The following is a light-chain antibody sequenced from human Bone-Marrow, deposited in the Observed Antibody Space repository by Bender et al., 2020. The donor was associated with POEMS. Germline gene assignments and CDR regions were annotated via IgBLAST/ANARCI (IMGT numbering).Light chain of an antibody. CDR3: QAWDTNTAL. CDR1: RIGSQS. Sequence: SYVLTQPPSVSVAPGKTARITCGGNRIGSQSVHWYQQKPGQAPVLVVYDDTERPSGIPERFSGSNSGNTATLTINRVEAADEAEYYCQAWDTNTALFGGGTKLIVL. V-gene: IGLV3-21*03. J-gene: IGLJ2*01. CDR2: DDT.